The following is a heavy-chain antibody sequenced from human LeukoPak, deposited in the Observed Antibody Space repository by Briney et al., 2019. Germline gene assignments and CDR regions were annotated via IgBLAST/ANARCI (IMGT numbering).Heavy chain of an antibody. CDR3: ARGYGTRFLEWLLSKNYYFDY. V-gene: IGHV1-8*01. CDR2: MNPNRGNT. J-gene: IGHJ4*02. Sequence: ASVKVSCKASGYTFTSYDINWVRQATGQGLEWMGWMNPNRGNTGYAQKFQGRVTMTRNTSISTAYMELSSLRSEDTAVYYCARGYGTRFLEWLLSKNYYFDYWGQGTLVTVSS. CDR1: GYTFTSYD. D-gene: IGHD3-3*01.